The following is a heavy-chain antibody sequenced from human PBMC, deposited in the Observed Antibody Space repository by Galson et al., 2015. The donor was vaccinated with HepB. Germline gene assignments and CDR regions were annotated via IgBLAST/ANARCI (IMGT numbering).Heavy chain of an antibody. V-gene: IGHV1-69*13. D-gene: IGHD2-2*01. CDR3: ARDMGYCSSTSCPRSYYYYYGMDV. CDR2: IIPIFGTA. Sequence: SVKVFCKASGGTFSSYAISWVRQAPGQGLEWMGGIIPIFGTANYAQKFQGRVTITADGSTSTAYMELSSLRSEDTAVYYCARDMGYCSSTSCPRSYYYYYGMDVWGQGTTVTVSS. CDR1: GGTFSSYA. J-gene: IGHJ6*02.